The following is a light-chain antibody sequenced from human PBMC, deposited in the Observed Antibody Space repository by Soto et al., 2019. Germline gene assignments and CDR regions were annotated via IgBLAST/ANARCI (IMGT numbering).Light chain of an antibody. Sequence: QSVLTQPPSVSGAPGQRVTISCTGSSSNIGAGYDVHWYQQLPGTAPKLLIYGNSNRPSGVPDRFSGSKSGTSASLAITGLQAEDEADYYCQSYDSSGHVVFGGGTKLTVL. CDR3: QSYDSSGHVV. CDR1: SSNIGAGYD. J-gene: IGLJ2*01. V-gene: IGLV1-40*01. CDR2: GNS.